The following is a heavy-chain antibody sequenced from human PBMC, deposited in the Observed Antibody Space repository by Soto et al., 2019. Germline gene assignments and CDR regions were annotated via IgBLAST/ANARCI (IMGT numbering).Heavy chain of an antibody. CDR2: TYYTGTT. CDR1: GGYITIDDYY. CDR3: ARGYYYYGMDV. V-gene: IGHV4-30-4*01. Sequence: PSETLSLTCTVSGGYITIDDYYWSWIRQAPGKGREWIGFTYYTGTTYGNPSLKSRVTMSVDPSRTHFSLRLSSVTAADTAVYYCARGYYYYGMDVWGQGTTVTVSS. J-gene: IGHJ6*02.